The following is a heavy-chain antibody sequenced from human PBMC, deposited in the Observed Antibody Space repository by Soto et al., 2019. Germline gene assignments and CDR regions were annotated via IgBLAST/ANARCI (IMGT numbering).Heavy chain of an antibody. CDR3: AIPTVALDPLPFDY. V-gene: IGHV3-23*01. D-gene: IGHD6-19*01. CDR2: ISGSGGST. Sequence: GGSLRLSCAASGFTFSSHAMSWVRQAPGKGLEWVSAISGSGGSTYYADSVKGRFTISRDNSKNTLYLQMNSLRAEDTAVYYCAIPTVALDPLPFDYWGQGTLVTFSS. CDR1: GFTFSSHA. J-gene: IGHJ4*02.